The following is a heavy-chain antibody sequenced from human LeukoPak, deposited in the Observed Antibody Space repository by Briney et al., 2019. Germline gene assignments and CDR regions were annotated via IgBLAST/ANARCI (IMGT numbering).Heavy chain of an antibody. CDR2: IYSSGST. Sequence: EGSESDSLVCTVSSASISSYCWSWTRQPAGKGLEWIGRIYSSGSTNYNPSLKSPVPKSADTSKKQFYLKLSSVAAADTAVYYCARGGIGSYGFFYYWG. CDR3: ARGGIGSYGFFYY. CDR1: SASISSYC. D-gene: IGHD5-18*01. V-gene: IGHV4-4*07. J-gene: IGHJ4*01.